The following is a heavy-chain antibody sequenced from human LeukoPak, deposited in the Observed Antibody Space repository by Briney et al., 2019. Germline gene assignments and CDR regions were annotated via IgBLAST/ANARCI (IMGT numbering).Heavy chain of an antibody. CDR3: ARVYNWNDFDAFDI. D-gene: IGHD1-20*01. CDR2: IYHSGST. J-gene: IGHJ3*02. CDR1: GYSISSGYY. Sequence: SETLSLTCTVSGYSISSGYYWGWIRQPPGKGLEWIGSIYHSGSTYYNPSLKSRVTISVDTSKNQFSLKLSSVTAADTAVYYCARVYNWNDFDAFDIWGQGTMVTVSS. V-gene: IGHV4-38-2*02.